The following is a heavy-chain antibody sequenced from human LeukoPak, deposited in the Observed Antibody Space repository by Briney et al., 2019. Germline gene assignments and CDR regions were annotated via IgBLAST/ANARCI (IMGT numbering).Heavy chain of an antibody. Sequence: SETLSLTCTVSGGSISSYYWSWIRQPPGKGLEWIGYIYYSGSTNYNPSLKSRVTISVDTSKNQFSLKLSSVTAADTAVYYCARGGEAWDSSGNFDYWGQGILVTVSS. CDR2: IYYSGST. CDR1: GGSISSYY. CDR3: ARGGEAWDSSGNFDY. J-gene: IGHJ4*02. D-gene: IGHD3-22*01. V-gene: IGHV4-59*01.